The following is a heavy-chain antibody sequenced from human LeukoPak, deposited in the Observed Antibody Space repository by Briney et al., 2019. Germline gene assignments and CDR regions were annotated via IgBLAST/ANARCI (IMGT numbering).Heavy chain of an antibody. J-gene: IGHJ4*02. D-gene: IGHD3-3*01. V-gene: IGHV3-15*05. CDR1: GFIFHNAW. Sequence: PGGSLRLSCAASGFIFHNAWMTWVRQAPGKGLEWVGSIKSNPDGGTADYAAPVKGRFIISRDDSKNTLYLQLNSLKNEHTAVYYCTTLSYDVHYWGQGTLVTVSS. CDR3: TTLSYDVHY. CDR2: IKSNPDGGTA.